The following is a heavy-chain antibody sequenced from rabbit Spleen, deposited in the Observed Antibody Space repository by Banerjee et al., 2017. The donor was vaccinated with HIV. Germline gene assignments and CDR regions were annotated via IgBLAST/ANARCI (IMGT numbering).Heavy chain of an antibody. D-gene: IGHD8-1*01. J-gene: IGHJ6*01. CDR2: IYAGSSAST. CDR1: GFSFSSRYC. Sequence: QSLEESGGDLVKPGASLTLSCTASGFSFSSRYCVCWVRQAPGKGLEWIACIYAGSSASTYYANWAKGRFTVSKASSTTVTLQMTSLTAADTATYFCARDVGTSFSTYGMDLWGPGTLVTVS. V-gene: IGHV1S40*01. CDR3: ARDVGTSFSTYGMDL.